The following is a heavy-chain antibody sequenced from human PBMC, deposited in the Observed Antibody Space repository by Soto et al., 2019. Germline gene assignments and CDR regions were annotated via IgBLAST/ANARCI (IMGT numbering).Heavy chain of an antibody. J-gene: IGHJ5*02. V-gene: IGHV1-2*02. CDR2: INPNSGGT. Sequence: ASVKVSCKASGYTFTGYYMHWVRQAPGQGLEWMGWINPNSGGTNYAQKFQGRVTMTRDTSISTAYMELSRLRSDDTAAYYCARVAVAGKGYRFDPWGQGTLVTVSS. D-gene: IGHD6-19*01. CDR3: ARVAVAGKGYRFDP. CDR1: GYTFTGYY.